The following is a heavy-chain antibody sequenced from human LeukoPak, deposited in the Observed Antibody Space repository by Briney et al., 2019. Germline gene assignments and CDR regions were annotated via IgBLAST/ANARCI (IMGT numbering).Heavy chain of an antibody. CDR3: ARDHVVRWFDP. D-gene: IGHD2-21*01. CDR1: GYTFTSYA. Sequence: ASVKVSCKASGYTFTSYAMQWVRQAPGQRLEWMGWINAGNGNTKYSQKFQGRVTITRDTSASTAYMELSSLRSEDTAVYYCARDHVVRWFDPWGQGTLVTVSS. J-gene: IGHJ5*02. V-gene: IGHV1-3*01. CDR2: INAGNGNT.